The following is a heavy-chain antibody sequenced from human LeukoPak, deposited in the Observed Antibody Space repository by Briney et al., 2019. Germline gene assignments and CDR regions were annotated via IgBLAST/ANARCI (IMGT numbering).Heavy chain of an antibody. CDR1: GGSISSFY. Sequence: SETLSLTCTVSGGSISSFYWGWIRQPPGKGLEWIGYIYNSGCTDYNPSLKSRVTISVDTSKNQFSLKLSSVTAADTAVYYCARDVGGGPFFDYWGQGTLVTVSS. D-gene: IGHD2-15*01. CDR2: IYNSGCT. J-gene: IGHJ4*02. V-gene: IGHV4-59*01. CDR3: ARDVGGGPFFDY.